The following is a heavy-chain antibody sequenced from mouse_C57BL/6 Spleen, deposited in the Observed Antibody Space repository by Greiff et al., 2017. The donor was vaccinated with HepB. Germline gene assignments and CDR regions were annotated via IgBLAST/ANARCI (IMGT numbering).Heavy chain of an antibody. CDR1: GYTFTDYS. CDR2: INPNNGDT. Sequence: EVQLQQSGPELVKPGASVKLSCKASGYTFTDYSMNWVKQSPGKSLEWIGNINPNNGDTSYTQKFKGKATLTVDKSSSTAYMQLRSLTSKDSAVYYCARNYDRPMDYWGQGTTLTVSS. CDR3: ARNYDRPMDY. V-gene: IGHV1-26*01. J-gene: IGHJ2*01. D-gene: IGHD2-3*01.